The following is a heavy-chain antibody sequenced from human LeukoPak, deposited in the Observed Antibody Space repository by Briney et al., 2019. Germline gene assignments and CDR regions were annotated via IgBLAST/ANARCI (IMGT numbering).Heavy chain of an antibody. D-gene: IGHD3-10*02. Sequence: GGSLRLSCTASGFTFIKGWMSWVRQAPGKGLEWVSSITSTSSYIYYADSVKGRFTISRDNAKNSLYLQMNSLRAEDTAVYYCAELGITMIGGVWGKGTTVTISS. J-gene: IGHJ6*04. CDR3: AELGITMIGGV. V-gene: IGHV3-21*01. CDR1: GFTFIKGW. CDR2: ITSTSSYI.